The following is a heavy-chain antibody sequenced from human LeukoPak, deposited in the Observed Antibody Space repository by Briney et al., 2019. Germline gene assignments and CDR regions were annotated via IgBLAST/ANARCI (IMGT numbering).Heavy chain of an antibody. Sequence: PGGSLRLSCAASGFTFSSYWMHWVRQAPGKGLEWVAVISKDGSDKYYPGSVRGRFTISRDNSKNTIYLQMDSLRAEDTAVYYCADLLHSDPFVAATVDYWGQGTLVTVSS. CDR3: ADLLHSDPFVAATVDY. V-gene: IGHV3-30-3*01. D-gene: IGHD2-15*01. J-gene: IGHJ4*02. CDR2: ISKDGSDK. CDR1: GFTFSSYW.